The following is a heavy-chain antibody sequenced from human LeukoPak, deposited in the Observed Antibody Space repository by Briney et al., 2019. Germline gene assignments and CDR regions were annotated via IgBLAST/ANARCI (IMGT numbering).Heavy chain of an antibody. D-gene: IGHD4/OR15-4a*01. V-gene: IGHV3-48*01. CDR2: ISSSSSTI. CDR1: GFTFSNYW. CDR3: ARGVLRGAFDI. J-gene: IGHJ3*02. Sequence: GGSLRLSCTASGFTFSNYWMHWVRQAPGKGLEWVSYISSSSSTIYYADSVKGRFTISRDNAKNSLYLQMNSLRAEDTAVYYCARGVLRGAFDIWGQGTMVTVSS.